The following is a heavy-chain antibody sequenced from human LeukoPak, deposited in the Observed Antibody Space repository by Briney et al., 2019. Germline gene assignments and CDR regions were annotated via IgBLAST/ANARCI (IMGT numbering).Heavy chain of an antibody. CDR3: ATRPPSTTYFGVFDY. J-gene: IGHJ4*02. V-gene: IGHV3-23*01. CDR1: GLTFARHA. D-gene: IGHD2/OR15-2a*01. CDR2: IGDSGTNT. Sequence: GGSLRLSCAASGLTFARHAMTWVRQTPGKGLEWVAGIGDSGTNTYYADSVKGRFTISRDDSKNMVYLQINSLRAEDTAVYFCATRPPSTTYFGVFDYWGQGTLVTVSS.